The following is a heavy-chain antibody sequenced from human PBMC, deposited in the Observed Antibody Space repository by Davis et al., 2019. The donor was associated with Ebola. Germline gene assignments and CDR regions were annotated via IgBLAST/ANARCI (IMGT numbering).Heavy chain of an antibody. Sequence: GESLKISCAASGFTFSNAWMSWVRQAPGKGLEWVGRIKSKTDGGTTDYAAPVKGRFTISRDDSKNTLYLQMNSLKTEDTAVYYCTTVPTVVPAAMDYYYYMDVWGKGTTVTVSS. CDR1: GFTFSNAW. CDR2: IKSKTDGGTT. CDR3: TTVPTVVPAAMDYYYYMDV. D-gene: IGHD2-2*01. V-gene: IGHV3-15*01. J-gene: IGHJ6*03.